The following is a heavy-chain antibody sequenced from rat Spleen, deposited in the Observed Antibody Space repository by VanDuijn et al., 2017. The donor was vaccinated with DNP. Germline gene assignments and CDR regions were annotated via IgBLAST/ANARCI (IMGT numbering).Heavy chain of an antibody. J-gene: IGHJ2*01. V-gene: IGHV5-22*01. D-gene: IGHD4-3*01. CDR1: GFAFSDYY. CDR3: VRWYNSGYYFDY. Sequence: EVQLVESGGGLVQPGRSLKLSCAASGFAFSDYYMAWVRQAPTKGLEWVAYIRYDGGSIHYGDSVKGRFTIFRDNAKSTLYLQMNSLRSEDMATYYCVRWYNSGYYFDYWGQGVMVTDSS. CDR2: IRYDGGSI.